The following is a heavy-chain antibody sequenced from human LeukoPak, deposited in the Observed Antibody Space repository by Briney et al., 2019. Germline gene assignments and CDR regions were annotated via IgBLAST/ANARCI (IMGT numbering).Heavy chain of an antibody. CDR3: ARRQRLLWFGELLRDDYCGMDV. Sequence: GRSLRLSCAASGFTFSSYVHWVRQAPGKGLEWVAVISYDGSNKYYADSVKGRFTISRDNSKNTLYLQMNSLRAEDTAVYYCARRQRLLWFGELLRDDYCGMDVWGKGTTVTVSS. J-gene: IGHJ6*04. CDR1: GFTFSSY. CDR2: ISYDGSNK. V-gene: IGHV3-30*04. D-gene: IGHD3-10*01.